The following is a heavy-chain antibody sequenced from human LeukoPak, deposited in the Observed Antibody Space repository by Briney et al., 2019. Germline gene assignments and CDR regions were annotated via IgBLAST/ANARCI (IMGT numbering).Heavy chain of an antibody. V-gene: IGHV4-39*07. Sequence: SETLSLTCTVSGGSISSSSYYWGWIRQPPGKGLEWIGSIYYSGSTYYNPSLKSRVTISVDTSKNQFSLKLSSVTAADTAVYYCARSPGGSWYEGYNWFDPWGQGTLVTVSS. CDR2: IYYSGST. CDR1: GGSISSSSYY. J-gene: IGHJ5*02. D-gene: IGHD6-13*01. CDR3: ARSPGGSWYEGYNWFDP.